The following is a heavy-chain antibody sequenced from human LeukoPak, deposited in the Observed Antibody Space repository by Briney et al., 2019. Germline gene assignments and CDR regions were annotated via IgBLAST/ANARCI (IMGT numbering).Heavy chain of an antibody. J-gene: IGHJ4*02. V-gene: IGHV4-34*01. D-gene: IGHD6-13*01. CDR3: ARHDRRHSSSWKFDY. CDR2: INHSGST. CDR1: GGSISSYY. Sequence: PSETLSLTCTVSGGSISSYYWSWIRQPPGKGLEWIGDINHSGSTNYNPSLKSRVTISVDTSKNQFSLKLRSVTAADTAVYYCARHDRRHSSSWKFDYWGQGTLVTVSS.